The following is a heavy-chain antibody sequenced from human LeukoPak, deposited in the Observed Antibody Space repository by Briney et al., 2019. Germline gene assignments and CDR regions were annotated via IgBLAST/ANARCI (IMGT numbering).Heavy chain of an antibody. D-gene: IGHD3-10*01. Sequence: PSQTLSLTCAVSGGSISSGGYSWSWIRQPPGKGLEWIGYIYHSGSAYYNPSLKSRVTISVDRSKNQFSLKLSSVTAADTAVYYCARGGGRITMVRGVTTYLRGFDYWGQGTLVTVSS. CDR3: ARGGGRITMVRGVTTYLRGFDY. CDR2: IYHSGSA. V-gene: IGHV4-30-2*01. J-gene: IGHJ4*02. CDR1: GGSISSGGYS.